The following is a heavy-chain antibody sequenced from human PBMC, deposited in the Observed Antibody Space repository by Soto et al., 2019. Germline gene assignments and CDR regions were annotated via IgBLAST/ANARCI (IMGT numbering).Heavy chain of an antibody. CDR2: IYYSGST. J-gene: IGHJ4*02. CDR1: GGSISSGDYY. CDR3: ALVVWGVIGH. V-gene: IGHV4-30-4*01. Sequence: QVQLQESGPGLVKPSQTLSLTCTVSGGSISSGDYYWSWIRQPPGKGLEWIGYIYYSGSTYYNPTLQSRVPISVDRSMNPFSRKLSSVTAADTAVYYCALVVWGVIGHWGQGTLVTVSS. D-gene: IGHD3-10*01.